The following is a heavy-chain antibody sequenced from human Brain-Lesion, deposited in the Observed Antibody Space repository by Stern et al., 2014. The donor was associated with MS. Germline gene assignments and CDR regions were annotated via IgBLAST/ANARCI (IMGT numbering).Heavy chain of an antibody. J-gene: IGHJ4*02. CDR3: ARMRKYCSGGICFAGYYDS. D-gene: IGHD2-15*01. CDR1: GFSLSNAAMG. V-gene: IGHV2-26*01. CDR2: IFSTGET. Sequence: ESGPVLVKPTETLTLTCSVSGFSLSNAAMGVSWIRQPPGKALECLAHIFSTGETAYSTSLKSRLTISKDTSRSQVDLTMTNMDPVDTATYYCARMRKYCSGGICFAGYYDSWGQGTLVTVSS.